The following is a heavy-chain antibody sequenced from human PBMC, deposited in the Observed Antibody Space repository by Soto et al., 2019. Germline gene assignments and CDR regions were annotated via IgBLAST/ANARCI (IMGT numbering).Heavy chain of an antibody. Sequence: QVQLQQWGAGLLKPSETLSLTCAVYGGSFSDFYWSWIRQPPGQGLEWIGEINHSGSTDYNPSLKSRVSMSVAPSKNQFSLRLSSVTAADTAVYYCARQLASVRNFDYWGQGNLVTVSS. D-gene: IGHD6-6*01. J-gene: IGHJ4*02. CDR2: INHSGST. CDR3: ARQLASVRNFDY. CDR1: GGSFSDFY. V-gene: IGHV4-34*01.